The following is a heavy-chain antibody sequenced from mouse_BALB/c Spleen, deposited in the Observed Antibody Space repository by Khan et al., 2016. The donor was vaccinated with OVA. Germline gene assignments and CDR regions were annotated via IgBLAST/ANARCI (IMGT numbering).Heavy chain of an antibody. CDR3: ARKDYYDYDPFPY. J-gene: IGHJ3*01. CDR1: GYSITSEYA. V-gene: IGHV3-2*02. D-gene: IGHD2-4*01. Sequence: QLEESGPGLVKPSQSLSLTCTVTGYSITSEYAWNWIRQFPGNKLEWMGYINYSGNTRFNPSLKSRTSITRDTSKNQFFLQLNSVTTEDTATYYCARKDYYDYDPFPYWGQGTLGTVSA. CDR2: INYSGNT.